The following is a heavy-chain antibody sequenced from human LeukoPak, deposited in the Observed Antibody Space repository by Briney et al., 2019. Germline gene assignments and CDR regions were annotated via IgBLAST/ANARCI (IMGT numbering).Heavy chain of an antibody. CDR2: IKQNGCEK. D-gene: IGHD2-2*02. CDR1: GFTFSSYC. CDR3: ARLTYCSSTSCYIKAYYYYYMDV. V-gene: IGHV3-7*01. Sequence: GGSLTLSCAASGFTFSSYCISWVRQAPGKGLEWVANIKQNGCEKYYVHSVEGRFTISRENAKNSLYLQMNSMRDEDTAVYYCARLTYCSSTSCYIKAYYYYYMDVWGKGTTVTVSS. J-gene: IGHJ6*03.